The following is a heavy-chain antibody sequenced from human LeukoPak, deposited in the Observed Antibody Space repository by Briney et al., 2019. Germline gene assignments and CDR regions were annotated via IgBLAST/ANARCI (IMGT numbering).Heavy chain of an antibody. CDR2: INHSGST. CDR1: GGSFSGYY. D-gene: IGHD3-3*01. J-gene: IGHJ4*02. CDR3: ARVGWSGLELN. V-gene: IGHV4-34*01. Sequence: PSVTLSLTCAVYGGSFSGYYWSWIRQPPGKGLEWIGEINHSGSTNYNPSLKSRVTISVDTSKNQFSLKLSSVTAADMAVYYCARVGWSGLELNWVQGTLVTVSS.